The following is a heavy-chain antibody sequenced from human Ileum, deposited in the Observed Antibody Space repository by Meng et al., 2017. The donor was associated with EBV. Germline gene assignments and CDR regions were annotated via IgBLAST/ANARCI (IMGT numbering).Heavy chain of an antibody. Sequence: GEFGGGFVPRGGALRLSCAASGFSVSSNYMSWVRQTPGKGLELLSIIYSGGSTYYADSVKGRFTISRDNSKNTLYLQMNNLRVDDTAVYYCARGGWIVPIDWGQGTLVTVSS. CDR1: GFSVSSNY. V-gene: IGHV3-53*01. D-gene: IGHD2-2*03. CDR2: IYSGGST. CDR3: ARGGWIVPID. J-gene: IGHJ4*02.